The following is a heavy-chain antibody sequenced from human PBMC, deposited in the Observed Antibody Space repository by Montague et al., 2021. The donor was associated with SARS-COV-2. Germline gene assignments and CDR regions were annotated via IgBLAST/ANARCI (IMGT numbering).Heavy chain of an antibody. Sequence: SETLSLTCTVSGGSLSSDYWSWIRQPPGKGLEWIGYIYYRGSTNYNPSLKSRVTLSVDTSKNQFSLKVYSVTAADTAVYYCARERQDNWFDAWGQGTLVTVSS. CDR3: ARERQDNWFDA. V-gene: IGHV4-59*01. CDR2: IYYRGST. D-gene: IGHD2-15*01. J-gene: IGHJ5*02. CDR1: GGSLSSDY.